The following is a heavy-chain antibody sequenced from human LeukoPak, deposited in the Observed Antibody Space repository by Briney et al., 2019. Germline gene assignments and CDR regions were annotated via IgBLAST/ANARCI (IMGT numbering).Heavy chain of an antibody. CDR2: IYYSGRT. CDR1: GGSISSYSYY. J-gene: IGHJ4*02. Sequence: SETLSPTCTVSGGSISSYSYYWGWIRQPPGKGLEWIGSIYYSGRTYYNPSLKSRVTISVDTSKNQFSLKLISVTAADTAVYYCATDSPAHDYWGQGTLVTVSS. CDR3: ATDSPAHDY. V-gene: IGHV4-39*02.